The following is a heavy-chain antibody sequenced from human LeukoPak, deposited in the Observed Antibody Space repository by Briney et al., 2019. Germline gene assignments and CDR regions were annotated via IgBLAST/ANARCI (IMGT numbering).Heavy chain of an antibody. D-gene: IGHD3-9*01. J-gene: IGHJ2*01. CDR2: ISSSGSTI. CDR1: GFIFSSQW. Sequence: GGSLRLSCAASGFIFSSQWMGWVRQAPGKGLEWVSYISSSGSTIYYADSVKGRFTISRDNAKNSLYLQMNSLRAEDTAVYYCARVPEDYDILTGYYYRWYFDLWGRGTLVTVSS. CDR3: ARVPEDYDILTGYYYRWYFDL. V-gene: IGHV3-48*04.